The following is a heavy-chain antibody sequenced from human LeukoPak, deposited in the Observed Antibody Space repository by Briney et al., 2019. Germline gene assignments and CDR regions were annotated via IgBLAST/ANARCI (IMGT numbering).Heavy chain of an antibody. CDR1: GYTFTSYD. D-gene: IGHD2-8*01. J-gene: IGHJ5*02. CDR3: ARGLGYCTNGVCFLSPWFDP. Sequence: GASVKVSCKASGYTFTSYDINWVRQATGQGLEWMGWMNPNSGNTGYAQKFQGRVTMTRNTSISTVYMELSSLRSEDTAVYYCARGLGYCTNGVCFLSPWFDPWGQGTLVTVSS. V-gene: IGHV1-8*01. CDR2: MNPNSGNT.